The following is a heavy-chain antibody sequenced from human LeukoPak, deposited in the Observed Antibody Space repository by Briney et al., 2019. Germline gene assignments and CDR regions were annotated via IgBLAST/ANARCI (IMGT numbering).Heavy chain of an antibody. CDR2: INSDGSST. CDR1: GFTFSSCW. V-gene: IGHV3-74*01. CDR3: ARVGVIVRSFDY. Sequence: YPGGSLRLSCAASGFTFSSCWMHWVRQAPGKGLVWVSRINSDGSSTSYADSVKGRFTISRDNAKNTLYLQMNSLRAEDTAVYYCARVGVIVRSFDYWAQGTLVTVSS. D-gene: IGHD3-16*02. J-gene: IGHJ4*02.